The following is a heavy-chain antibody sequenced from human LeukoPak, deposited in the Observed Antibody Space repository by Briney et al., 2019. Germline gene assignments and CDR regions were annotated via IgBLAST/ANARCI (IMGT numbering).Heavy chain of an antibody. D-gene: IGHD3-22*01. CDR2: INPTGGST. V-gene: IGHV1-46*01. Sequence: GASVKVSCKASGYTFTSYYMHWVRQAPGQGLEWMGLINPTGGSTGYAQKFQGRVTMTRDTSTSTVYMELSSLRSEDTAVYYCARGTYYYDSSGYYPKHFDYWGQGTLVTVSS. CDR3: ARGTYYYDSSGYYPKHFDY. J-gene: IGHJ4*02. CDR1: GYTFTSYY.